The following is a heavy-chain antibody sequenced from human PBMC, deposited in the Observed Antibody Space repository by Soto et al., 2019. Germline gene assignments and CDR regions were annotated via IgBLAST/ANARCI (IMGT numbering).Heavy chain of an antibody. Sequence: GGSLRLSCAASGFTFSGYSMNWVRQSPGKGLEWVSSISSSSSYIYYADSVKGRFTISRDNAKNSLYLQMNSLRAEDTAVYYCARDLEYSSSAKTFDYWGQGTLVTVSS. CDR3: ARDLEYSSSAKTFDY. V-gene: IGHV3-21*01. CDR2: ISSSSSYI. J-gene: IGHJ4*02. CDR1: GFTFSGYS. D-gene: IGHD6-6*01.